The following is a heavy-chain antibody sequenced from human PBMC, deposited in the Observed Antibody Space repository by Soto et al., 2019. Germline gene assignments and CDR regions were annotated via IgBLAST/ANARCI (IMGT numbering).Heavy chain of an antibody. CDR1: GGSFSGYY. V-gene: IGHV4-34*01. CDR2: INHSGST. D-gene: IGHD3-16*02. CDR3: ATLKDDYDYIWGSYRYDAFDI. Sequence: QVQLQQWGAGLLKPSETLSLTCAVYGGSFSGYYWSWIRQPPGKGLEWIGEINHSGSTNYNPSLKSRVTISVDTSKNQFSLKLSSVTAADTAVYYCATLKDDYDYIWGSYRYDAFDIWGQGTMVTVSS. J-gene: IGHJ3*02.